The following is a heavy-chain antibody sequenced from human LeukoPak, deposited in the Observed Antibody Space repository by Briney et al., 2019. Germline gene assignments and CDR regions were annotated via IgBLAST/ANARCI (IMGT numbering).Heavy chain of an antibody. Sequence: PGGSLRLSCAASGFTFSSYAMHWVRQAPGKGLEWVAVISYDGSNKYYADSMKGRFTISRDNSKNTLYLQMNSLRAEDTAVYYCARDVKGVFDYWGQGTLVTVSS. J-gene: IGHJ4*02. V-gene: IGHV3-30-3*01. CDR1: GFTFSSYA. CDR3: ARDVKGVFDY. CDR2: ISYDGSNK.